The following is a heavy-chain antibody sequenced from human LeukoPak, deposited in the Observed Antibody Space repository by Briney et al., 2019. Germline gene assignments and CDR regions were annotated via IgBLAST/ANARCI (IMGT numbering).Heavy chain of an antibody. V-gene: IGHV3-15*01. Sequence: GGSLRLSCAASGFFFTNAWMSWVRQAPGKGLEWVGRFKSKIDGGTTDYAAPVKGRFTISRYDSKNTLYLQMNSLKTEDTAVYYCTTNAAVWFGESGHWGQGNLVTVSS. CDR2: FKSKIDGGTT. J-gene: IGHJ4*02. CDR1: GFFFTNAW. D-gene: IGHD3-10*01. CDR3: TTNAAVWFGESGH.